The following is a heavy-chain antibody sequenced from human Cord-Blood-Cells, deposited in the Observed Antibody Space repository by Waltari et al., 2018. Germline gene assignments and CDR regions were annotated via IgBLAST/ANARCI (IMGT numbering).Heavy chain of an antibody. J-gene: IGHJ4*02. CDR1: GFTFSSYA. V-gene: IGHV3-23*01. CDR3: AEGRFGGQYFDY. D-gene: IGHD3-10*01. Sequence: EVQLLESGGGLVQPGGSLRLSCAVSGFTFSSYAMSWVRQAPGKGLEWVSAISGSGGSTYYADSVKGRFTISRDNSKNTLYLQMNSLRAEDTAVYYCAEGRFGGQYFDYWGQGTLVTVSS. CDR2: ISGSGGST.